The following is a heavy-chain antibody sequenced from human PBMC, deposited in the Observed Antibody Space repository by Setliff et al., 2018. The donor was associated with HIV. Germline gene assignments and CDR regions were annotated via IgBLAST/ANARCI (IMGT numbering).Heavy chain of an antibody. CDR2: VSNKGDT. CDR1: GYMFSSYG. D-gene: IGHD6-19*01. V-gene: IGHV1-18*01. CDR3: ARDPRYSSVWFRNGGVDY. J-gene: IGHJ4*02. Sequence: ASVKVSCKTSGYMFSSYGISWVRQAPGQGLEWMGWVSNKGDTTYVQKLKDRRTITTDTATSTAYLELRDLRSEDTAVYYCARDPRYSSVWFRNGGVDYWGQGTLVTVSS.